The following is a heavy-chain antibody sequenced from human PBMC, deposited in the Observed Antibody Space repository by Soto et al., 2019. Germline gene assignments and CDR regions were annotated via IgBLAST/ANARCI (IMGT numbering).Heavy chain of an antibody. Sequence: QIQLVQSGAEVKKPGASVKVSCKASGFSFTSYGITWVRQAPGQGPEWLGWITAENGNTNYAQKFQGRATLTTDRATHTAYMELRGLRSDDTALYSCARVVLEWLPTSGFDFWGQGTLVTVSS. V-gene: IGHV1-18*04. CDR2: ITAENGNT. D-gene: IGHD3-3*01. CDR3: ARVVLEWLPTSGFDF. CDR1: GFSFTSYG. J-gene: IGHJ4*02.